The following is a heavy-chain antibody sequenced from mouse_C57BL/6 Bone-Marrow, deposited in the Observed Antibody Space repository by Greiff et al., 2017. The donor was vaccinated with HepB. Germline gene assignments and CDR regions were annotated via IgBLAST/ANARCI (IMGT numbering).Heavy chain of an antibody. J-gene: IGHJ2*01. CDR1: GYTFTSYW. D-gene: IGHD1-1*01. V-gene: IGHV1-59*01. CDR2: IDPSDSYT. CDR3: ARSITTVVADY. Sequence: QVQLQQSGAELVRPGTSVKLSCKASGYTFTSYWMHWVKQRPGQGLEWIGVIDPSDSYTNYNQKFKGKATLTVDTSSSTAYMQLSSLTSEDSAVYYCARSITTVVADYWGQGTTLTVSS.